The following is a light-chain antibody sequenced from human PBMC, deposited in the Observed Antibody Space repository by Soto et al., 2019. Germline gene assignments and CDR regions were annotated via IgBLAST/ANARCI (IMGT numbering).Light chain of an antibody. CDR1: QSVSSY. Sequence: EIVLTHSPATLSLSPGERATLSCRASQSVSSYLAWYQQKPGQAPRLLIYDSPNRAAGIPARFSGSGSGTDFTLTISSLEPEDFAVYYCQQRSNWPRTFGQGTKVEIK. V-gene: IGKV3-11*01. CDR2: DSP. CDR3: QQRSNWPRT. J-gene: IGKJ1*01.